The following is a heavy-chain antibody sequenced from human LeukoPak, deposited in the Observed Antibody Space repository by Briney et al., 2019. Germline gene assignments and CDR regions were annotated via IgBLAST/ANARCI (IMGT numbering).Heavy chain of an antibody. V-gene: IGHV1-18*01. CDR1: GYTFTSYG. CDR3: ARDGSSGWYRYYYMDV. CDR2: ISAYNGNT. Sequence: GASVKVSCKASGYTFTSYGISWVRQAPGQGLEWMGWISAYNGNTNYAQKLQGRVTMTTDTSTSTAYMELRSLRSDDTAVYYCARDGSSGWYRYYYMDVWGKGTTVTVSS. J-gene: IGHJ6*03. D-gene: IGHD6-19*01.